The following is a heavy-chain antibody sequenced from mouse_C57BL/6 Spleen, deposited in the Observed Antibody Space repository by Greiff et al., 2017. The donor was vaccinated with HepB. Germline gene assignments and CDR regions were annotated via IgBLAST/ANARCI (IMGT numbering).Heavy chain of an antibody. D-gene: IGHD1-1*01. J-gene: IGHJ1*03. V-gene: IGHV1-82*01. CDR1: GYAFSSSW. CDR3: ARDGSSYSYWYFDV. Sequence: QVQLQQSGPELVKPGASVKISCKASGYAFSSSWMNWVKQRPGKGLEWIGRIYPGDGDTNYNGKFKGKATLTADKSSSTAYMQLSSLTSEDSAVYFCARDGSSYSYWYFDVWGTGTTVTVSS. CDR2: IYPGDGDT.